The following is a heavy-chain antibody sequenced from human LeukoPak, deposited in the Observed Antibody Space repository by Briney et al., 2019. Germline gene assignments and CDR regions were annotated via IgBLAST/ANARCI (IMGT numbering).Heavy chain of an antibody. D-gene: IGHD3-10*01. Sequence: GGSLRLSCAASGFTFSNFAMTWVRLAPGRGLEWVSTVSGSGDSTHFADSVKGRFTISRDNSKNTLYLQMNRLRVEDTALYYCAKGSVDTSYIDYWGQGTLVTVSS. CDR1: GFTFSNFA. CDR3: AKGSVDTSYIDY. V-gene: IGHV3-23*01. CDR2: VSGSGDST. J-gene: IGHJ4*02.